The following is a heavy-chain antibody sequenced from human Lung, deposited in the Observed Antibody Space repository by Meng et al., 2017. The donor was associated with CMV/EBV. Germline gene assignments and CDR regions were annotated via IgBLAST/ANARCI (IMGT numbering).Heavy chain of an antibody. CDR1: GGSISSSSYY. CDR2: IYSSGTT. CDR3: SRLWGSSRSPLSDY. D-gene: IGHD6-13*01. J-gene: IGHJ4*02. Sequence: SXTXSLXCTVSGGSISSSSYYWGWIRQPPGKGLEWIGNIYSSGTTYYNPSLKSRVTISVDTSKNQISLRLTSVTAADTAVYYCSRLWGSSRSPLSDYWGQGNXVTVSS. V-gene: IGHV4-39*01.